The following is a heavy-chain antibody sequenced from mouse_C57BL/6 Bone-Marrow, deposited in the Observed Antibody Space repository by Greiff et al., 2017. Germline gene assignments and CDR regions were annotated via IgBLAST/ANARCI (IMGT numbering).Heavy chain of an antibody. J-gene: IGHJ3*01. D-gene: IGHD4-1*01. CDR1: GFSLTSYG. V-gene: IGHV2-2*01. CDR3: ASPLTGPFAY. CDR2: IWSGGST. Sequence: VHLVESGPGLVQPSQSLSITCTVSGFSLTSYGVHWVRQSPGKGLEWLGVIWSGGSTDYNAAFISRLSISKDNSKSQVFFKMNSLQADDTAIYYCASPLTGPFAYWGQGTLVTVSA.